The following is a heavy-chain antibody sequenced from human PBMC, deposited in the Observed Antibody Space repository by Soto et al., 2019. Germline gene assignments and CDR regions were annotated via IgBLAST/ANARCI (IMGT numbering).Heavy chain of an antibody. V-gene: IGHV1-2*02. Sequence: GASVKVSCKASGYTFTGYYMHWVRQAPGQGLEWMGWINPNSGGTNYAQKFQDRVTMTRDTSIRTAYMELSRLRSDDTAVYYCARDLSAQLVRCGYWGQGTLVTVSS. D-gene: IGHD6-13*01. CDR1: GYTFTGYY. CDR2: INPNSGGT. CDR3: ARDLSAQLVRCGY. J-gene: IGHJ4*02.